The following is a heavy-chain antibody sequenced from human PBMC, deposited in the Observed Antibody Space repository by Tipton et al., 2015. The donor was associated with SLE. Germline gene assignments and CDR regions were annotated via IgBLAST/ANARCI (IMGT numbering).Heavy chain of an antibody. J-gene: IGHJ6*03. D-gene: IGHD3-10*01. CDR1: GGSISGTTYY. CDR2: VFSSGHT. Sequence: TLSLTCTVSGGSISGTTYYWSWIRQPAGRGLEWIGRVFSSGHTNYNPSLKSRVTMSVDTSRNQLSLRLSSVTAADTAVYYCARSSWFRGTYYYYMDVWGTGATVTVSS. V-gene: IGHV4-61*02. CDR3: ARSSWFRGTYYYYMDV.